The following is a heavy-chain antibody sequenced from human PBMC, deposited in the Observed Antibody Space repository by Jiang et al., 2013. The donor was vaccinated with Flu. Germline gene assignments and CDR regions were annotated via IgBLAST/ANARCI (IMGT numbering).Heavy chain of an antibody. D-gene: IGHD6-19*01. V-gene: IGHV3-23*04. J-gene: IGHJ4*02. CDR3: AKDPHSSGWYYFDY. Sequence: VQLVESGGGVVQPAESLRLSCAASGFTFRSYAMSWVRQAPGKGLEWVSGISGSGGNTYYADSVKGRFTISRDNSKNTLYLQMNSLRAEDTAVYYCAKDPHSSGWYYFDYWGQGTLVTVSS. CDR1: GFTFRSYA. CDR2: ISGSGGNT.